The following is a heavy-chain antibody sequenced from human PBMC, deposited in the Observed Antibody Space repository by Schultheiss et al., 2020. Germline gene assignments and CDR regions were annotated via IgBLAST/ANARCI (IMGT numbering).Heavy chain of an antibody. CDR1: GFTFSSYG. D-gene: IGHD6-19*01. J-gene: IGHJ4*02. Sequence: GGSLRLSCAASGFTFSSYGMHWVRQAPGKGLEWVAVISYDGSYKYYADSVKGRFTISRDNSKNTLYLQMDSLRDEDTAVYYCARAVAGMDTPDQFDYWGQGTLVTVSS. V-gene: IGHV3-30*03. CDR3: ARAVAGMDTPDQFDY. CDR2: ISYDGSYK.